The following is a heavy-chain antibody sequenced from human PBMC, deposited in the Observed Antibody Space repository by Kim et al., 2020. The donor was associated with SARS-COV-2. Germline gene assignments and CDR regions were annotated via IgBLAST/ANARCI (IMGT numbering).Heavy chain of an antibody. CDR1: GVSISSSNW. D-gene: IGHD5-12*01. Sequence: SENLSLTCGVSGVSISSSNWWNWARQSPGTGLEWIGEISHRGQTNYNPSLKSRVTISLDKSSNQFSLNMKFLTAADTAVYFCARVAAGCSGNSCYLDPWGQGTLVTVSS. V-gene: IGHV4-4*02. J-gene: IGHJ5*02. CDR2: ISHRGQT. CDR3: ARVAAGCSGNSCYLDP.